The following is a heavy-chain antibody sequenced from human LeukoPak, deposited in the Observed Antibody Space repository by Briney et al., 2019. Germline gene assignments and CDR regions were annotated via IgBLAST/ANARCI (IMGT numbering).Heavy chain of an antibody. Sequence: PGGSLRLSCAASGFSFSSYTMTWVRQAPGKGLEWVSAISGSGTYTYYTDSVKGRFIISRDNSKNTLYLQMNSLRAEDTAVYYCARGPSGYHNTGGQGTLVTVSS. CDR3: ARGPSGYHNT. CDR1: GFSFSSYT. CDR2: ISGSGTYT. V-gene: IGHV3-23*01. D-gene: IGHD5-12*01. J-gene: IGHJ4*02.